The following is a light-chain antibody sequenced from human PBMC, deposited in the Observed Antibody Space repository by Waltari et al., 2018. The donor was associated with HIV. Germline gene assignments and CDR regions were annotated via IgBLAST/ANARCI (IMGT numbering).Light chain of an antibody. Sequence: QSALTQPASVSGSPGQSITISCTGTSSDVGDYNFDSWYQQHPGKAPKLIIYDVSNRPSGVSNRFSGSKSGNTASLTISGLQAEDEADYYCSSYTSSSSYVFGTGAKVTVL. CDR2: DVS. V-gene: IGLV2-14*01. CDR1: SSDVGDYNF. J-gene: IGLJ1*01. CDR3: SSYTSSSSYV.